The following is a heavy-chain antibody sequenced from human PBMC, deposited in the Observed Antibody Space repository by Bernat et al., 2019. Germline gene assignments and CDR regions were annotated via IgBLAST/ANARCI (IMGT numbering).Heavy chain of an antibody. CDR2: INHSGST. V-gene: IGHV4-34*01. Sequence: QVQLQQWGAGLLKPSETLSPTCAVYGGSFSGYYWSWIRQPPGKGLEWIGEINHSGSTNYNPSLKSRVTITVDTSKTQFSLKLCSVTAADTAVYYCARGYWFDPWGQGTLVTVSS. J-gene: IGHJ5*02. CDR3: ARGYWFDP. CDR1: GGSFSGYY.